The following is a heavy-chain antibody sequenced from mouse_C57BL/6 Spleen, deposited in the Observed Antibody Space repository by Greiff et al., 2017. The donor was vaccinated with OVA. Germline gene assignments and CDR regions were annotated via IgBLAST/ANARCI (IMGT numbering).Heavy chain of an antibody. Sequence: QVQLQQPGAELVKPGASVKLSCKASGYTFTSYWMQWVKQRPGQGLEWIGEIDPSDSYTNYNQKFKGKATLTVDTSSSTAYMQLSSLTSEDSAVSYCARDPITAVVATDATDHWGQGISATVSS. CDR1: GYTFTSYW. CDR2: IDPSDSYT. V-gene: IGHV1-50*01. J-gene: IGHJ4*01. D-gene: IGHD1-1*01. CDR3: ARDPITAVVATDATDH.